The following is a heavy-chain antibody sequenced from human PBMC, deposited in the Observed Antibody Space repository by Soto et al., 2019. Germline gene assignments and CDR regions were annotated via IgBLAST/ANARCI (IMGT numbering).Heavy chain of an antibody. Sequence: EVQLVESGGGLIQPGGSLKLSCAASGFTVGNNYMSWVRQAPGKGLEWVSLIYSTGTTKYADSVKGRFTVSRDNAKNTLYLPMTSLRAEDTAVYYCAKDGRGSGSHYNSFGYWGQGTRVTVSS. J-gene: IGHJ4*02. CDR1: GFTVGNNY. CDR3: AKDGRGSGSHYNSFGY. D-gene: IGHD3-10*01. CDR2: IYSTGTT. V-gene: IGHV3-53*01.